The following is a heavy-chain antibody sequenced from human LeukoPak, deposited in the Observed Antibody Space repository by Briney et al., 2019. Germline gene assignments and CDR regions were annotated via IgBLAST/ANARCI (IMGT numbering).Heavy chain of an antibody. V-gene: IGHV1-69*13. CDR1: GYTFTSYG. CDR2: IIPIFGTA. CDR3: ASTRQYYYDSSGYVFDY. Sequence: SVKVSCKASGYTFTSYGISWVRQAPGQGLEWMGGIIPIFGTANYAQKFQGRVTITADESTSTAYMELSSLRSEDTAVYYCASTRQYYYDSSGYVFDYWGQGTLVTVSS. D-gene: IGHD3-22*01. J-gene: IGHJ4*02.